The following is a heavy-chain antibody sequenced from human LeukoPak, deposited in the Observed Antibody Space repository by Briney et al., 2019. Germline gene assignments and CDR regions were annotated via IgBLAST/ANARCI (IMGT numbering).Heavy chain of an antibody. CDR2: ISSGSTYI. CDR1: GFTFSSYS. D-gene: IGHD3-10*01. J-gene: IGHJ6*03. V-gene: IGHV3-21*01. CDR3: AREPMVRGVITGYYYYTDV. Sequence: GGSLRLSCAASGFTFSSYSMNWVRQAPGKGLEWVSSISSGSTYIYYADSVKGRFTISRDNSKNTLYLQMNSLRAEDTAVYYCAREPMVRGVITGYYYYTDVWGKGTTVTVSS.